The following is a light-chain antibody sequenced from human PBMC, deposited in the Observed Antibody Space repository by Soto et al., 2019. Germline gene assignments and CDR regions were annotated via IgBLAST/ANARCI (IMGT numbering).Light chain of an antibody. CDR2: WAS. V-gene: IGKV4-1*01. J-gene: IGKJ1*01. CDR3: QQYYSTLRWT. Sequence: DIVMTQSPDSLAVSLGERATINCKSSQSVLYSSNNKNYLAWYQQKPGQPPKLLIYWASTRESGVPDRFSGSGSGTDLTLTISSLQAEDVAVYYCQQYYSTLRWTFGQGTKVEIK. CDR1: QSVLYSSNNKNY.